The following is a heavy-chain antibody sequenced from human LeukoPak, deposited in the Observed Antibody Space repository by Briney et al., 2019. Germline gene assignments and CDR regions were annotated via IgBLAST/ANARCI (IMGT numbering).Heavy chain of an antibody. V-gene: IGHV3-30-3*01. Sequence: GGSLRLSCAASGFTFSSYAMPWVRQAPGKGLEWVAVISYDGSNKYYADSVKGRFTISRDNSKNTLYLQMNSLRAEDTAVYYCARDPSLRVTLDSWGQGTLVTVSS. J-gene: IGHJ5*01. CDR1: GFTFSSYA. D-gene: IGHD5/OR15-5a*01. CDR3: ARDPSLRVTLDS. CDR2: ISYDGSNK.